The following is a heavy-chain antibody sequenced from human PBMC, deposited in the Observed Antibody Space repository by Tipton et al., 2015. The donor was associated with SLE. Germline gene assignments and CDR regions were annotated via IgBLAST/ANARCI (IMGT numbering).Heavy chain of an antibody. V-gene: IGHV3-21*01. CDR2: ISSSSSYI. Sequence: SLRLSCAASGFTFSSYSMNWVRQAPGKGLEWVSSISSSSSYIYYADSVKGRFTISRDNAKNSPYLQMNSLRAEDTAVYYCAKDARGYSYGEPDYWGQGTLVTVSS. CDR3: AKDARGYSYGEPDY. CDR1: GFTFSSYS. D-gene: IGHD5-18*01. J-gene: IGHJ4*02.